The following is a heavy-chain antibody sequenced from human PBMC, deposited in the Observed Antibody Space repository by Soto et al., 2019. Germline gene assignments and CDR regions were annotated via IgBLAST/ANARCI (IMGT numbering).Heavy chain of an antibody. J-gene: IGHJ5*02. CDR3: AQLRSIAARPSTS. Sequence: HPDGCLRLSWAASRFTFSSYAIRWFRQAPGKGLEWGSSISGSGLRTTDARSVTGVLTISRDNSKNTLDLQMNSLTAEETGVYYVAQLRSIAARPSTSWGQGTLVTVS. CDR1: RFTFSSYA. D-gene: IGHD6-6*01. V-gene: IGHV3-23*01. CDR2: ISGSGLRT.